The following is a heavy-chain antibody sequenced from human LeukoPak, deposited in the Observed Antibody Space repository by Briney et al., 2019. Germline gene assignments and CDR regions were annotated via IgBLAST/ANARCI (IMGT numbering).Heavy chain of an antibody. D-gene: IGHD2-2*01. CDR3: ARHVYGRHQLRAYHFDY. J-gene: IGHJ4*02. CDR2: MYKSGST. CDR1: GYSISSGHY. Sequence: AAETLSLTCDVSGYSISSGHYWGWIRQSPGKGLEWIASMYKSGSTYFKSSLKSRVTISLDTPKNQFSLTLNSVTAADTAVYYCARHVYGRHQLRAYHFDYWGQGILVTVSS. V-gene: IGHV4-38-2*01.